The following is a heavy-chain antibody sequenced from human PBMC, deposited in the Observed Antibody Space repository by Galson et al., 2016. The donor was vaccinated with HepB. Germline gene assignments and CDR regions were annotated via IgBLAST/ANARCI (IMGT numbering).Heavy chain of an antibody. Sequence: TLSLTCTVSGGSISSGGYYWSWIRQHPGKGLEWIGYIYHSGCTYYNPSLKSRVTISVDTSKNQFSLKLSSVTAADTAVYFCARDRSSGSGSFGYWGQGTLVTVSS. CDR1: GGSISSGGYY. D-gene: IGHD3-10*01. V-gene: IGHV4-31*03. J-gene: IGHJ4*02. CDR3: ARDRSSGSGSFGY. CDR2: IYHSGCT.